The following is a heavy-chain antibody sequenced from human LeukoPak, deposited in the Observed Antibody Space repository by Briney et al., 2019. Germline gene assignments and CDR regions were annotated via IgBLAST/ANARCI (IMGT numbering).Heavy chain of an antibody. CDR3: AKDGVASGSYLNWFDP. CDR2: IGGSGGST. J-gene: IGHJ5*02. Sequence: GGSLRLSCAASGFTFSSYAMSWVRQAPGKGLEWVSAIGGSGGSTYYADSVKGRFTISRDNSKNTLYLQMNSLRAEDTAVYYCAKDGVASGSYLNWFDPWGQGTLVTVSS. D-gene: IGHD1-26*01. CDR1: GFTFSSYA. V-gene: IGHV3-23*01.